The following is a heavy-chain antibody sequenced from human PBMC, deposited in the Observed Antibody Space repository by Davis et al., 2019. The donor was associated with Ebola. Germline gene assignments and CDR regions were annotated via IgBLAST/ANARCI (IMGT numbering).Heavy chain of an antibody. CDR1: GGSFSGYY. Sequence: GSLRLSCAVYGGSFSGYYWSWIRQPPGKGLEWIGEINHSGSTNYNPSLKSRVTISVDTSKNQFSLKLSSVTAADTAVYYCARGRGYYYGSGSYYFYWGQGTLVTVSS. D-gene: IGHD3-10*01. CDR3: ARGRGYYYGSGSYYFY. V-gene: IGHV4-34*01. CDR2: INHSGST. J-gene: IGHJ4*02.